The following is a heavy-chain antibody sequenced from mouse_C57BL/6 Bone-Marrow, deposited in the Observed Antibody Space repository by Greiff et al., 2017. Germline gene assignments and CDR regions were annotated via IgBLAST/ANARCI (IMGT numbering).Heavy chain of an antibody. D-gene: IGHD1-1*01. CDR3: ARSTTVVAVYAMDY. CDR2: IYPRSGNT. J-gene: IGHJ4*01. Sequence: QVQLQQSGAELARPGASVKLSCKASGYTFTSYGISWVKQRTGQGLEWIGEIYPRSGNTYYNEKFKGKATLTADKSSSTAYMELRSLTSEDSAVYFCARSTTVVAVYAMDYWGQGTSVTVSS. CDR1: GYTFTSYG. V-gene: IGHV1-81*01.